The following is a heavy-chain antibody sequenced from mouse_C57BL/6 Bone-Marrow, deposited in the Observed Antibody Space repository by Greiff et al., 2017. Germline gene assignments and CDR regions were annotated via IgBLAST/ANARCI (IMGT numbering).Heavy chain of an antibody. V-gene: IGHV1-55*01. Sequence: QVQLQQPGAELEKPGASVKMSCKASGYTFTSYWITWVKQRPGQGLEWIGDIYPGSGSTNYNEKFKSKATLTVDTSSSPAYMQLSSLTSEYAAVYYCARRGITTVVATNAMDYWGQGTSVTVSS. CDR2: IYPGSGST. J-gene: IGHJ4*01. D-gene: IGHD1-1*01. CDR1: GYTFTSYW. CDR3: ARRGITTVVATNAMDY.